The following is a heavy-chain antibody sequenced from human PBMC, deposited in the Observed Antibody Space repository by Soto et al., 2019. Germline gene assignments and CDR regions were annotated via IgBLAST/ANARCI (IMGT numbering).Heavy chain of an antibody. CDR2: INPSGGST. CDR1: GYTFTSYY. V-gene: IGHV1-46*01. Sequence: GASVKVSCKASGYTFTSYYMHWVRQAPGQRLEWKGIINPSGGSTSYAQKFQGRVTMTRDTSTSTVYMELSSLRSEDTAVYYCAREEYSGYDLRRVDYYGMDVWGQGTTVTVSS. CDR3: AREEYSGYDLRRVDYYGMDV. D-gene: IGHD5-12*01. J-gene: IGHJ6*02.